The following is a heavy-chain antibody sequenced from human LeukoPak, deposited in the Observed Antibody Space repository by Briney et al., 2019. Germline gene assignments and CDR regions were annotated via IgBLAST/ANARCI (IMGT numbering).Heavy chain of an antibody. Sequence: GGSLRLSCAASGFTFSSYAMSWVRQAPGKGLEWVSAISGSGGSTYYADSVKGRFTISRDNSKNTLFLQMNSLRAEDTAVYYCASRSNYYDSSGPLNYWGQGTLVTVSS. CDR1: GFTFSSYA. D-gene: IGHD3-22*01. V-gene: IGHV3-23*01. CDR2: ISGSGGST. CDR3: ASRSNYYDSSGPLNY. J-gene: IGHJ4*02.